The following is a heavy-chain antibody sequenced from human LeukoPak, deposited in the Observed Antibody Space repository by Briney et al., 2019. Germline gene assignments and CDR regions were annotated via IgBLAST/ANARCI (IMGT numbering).Heavy chain of an antibody. CDR1: GGTFSSYA. CDR3: ARTTTYAMVRGNTGYAFDI. Sequence: SVKVSCKASGGTFSSYAISWVRQAPGQGLEWMGRIIPILGIANYAQKFQGRVTITADKSTSTAYMELSSLRSEDTAVYYCARTTTYAMVRGNTGYAFDIWGQGTMVTVSS. J-gene: IGHJ3*02. CDR2: IIPILGIA. V-gene: IGHV1-69*04. D-gene: IGHD3-10*01.